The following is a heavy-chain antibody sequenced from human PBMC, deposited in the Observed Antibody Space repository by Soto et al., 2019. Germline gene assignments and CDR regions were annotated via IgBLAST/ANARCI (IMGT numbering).Heavy chain of an antibody. V-gene: IGHV3-53*04. CDR3: AREGARIAEYDAFDI. D-gene: IGHD6-13*01. CDR2: IYSGGST. Sequence: GGSLRLSCAASGFTVSSNYMSWVRQAPGKGLEWVSVIYSGGSTYYADSVKGRFTISRHNSKNTLYLQMNSLRAEDTAVYYCAREGARIAEYDAFDIWGQGTMVTVSS. CDR1: GFTVSSNY. J-gene: IGHJ3*02.